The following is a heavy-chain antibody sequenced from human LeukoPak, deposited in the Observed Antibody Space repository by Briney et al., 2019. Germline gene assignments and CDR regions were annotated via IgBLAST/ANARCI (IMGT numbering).Heavy chain of an antibody. D-gene: IGHD1-26*01. V-gene: IGHV6-1*01. CDR2: TYYRSKWYN. Sequence: SQTLSLTCAISGDSASTNSATWTWLRHSPSRVLEWLGRTYYRSKWYNDYAVSMKSRITINPDTSKNQFSLQLNSVTPEDTAVYYCARLVGASWFDSWGQGTLVTVSS. CDR3: ARLVGASWFDS. J-gene: IGHJ5*01. CDR1: GDSASTNSAT.